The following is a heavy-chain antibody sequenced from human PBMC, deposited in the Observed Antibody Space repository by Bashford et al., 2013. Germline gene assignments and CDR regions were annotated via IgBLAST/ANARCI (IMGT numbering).Heavy chain of an antibody. CDR3: ARALLVVRGAAQTASYYYYGMDV. D-gene: IGHD3-10*01. V-gene: IGHV1-2*02. CDR2: INPNSGGT. Sequence: ASVKVSCKASGYTFTGYYMHWVRQAPGQGLEWMGWINPNSGGTNYAQKFQGRVTMTRDTSISTAYMELSRLRSDDTAVYYCARALLVVRGAAQTASYYYYGMDVVGPRD. CDR1: GYTFTGYY. J-gene: IGHJ6*02.